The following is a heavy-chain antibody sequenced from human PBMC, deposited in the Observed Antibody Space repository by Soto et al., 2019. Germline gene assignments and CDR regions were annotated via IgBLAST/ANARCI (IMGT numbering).Heavy chain of an antibody. Sequence: QVQLVQSGAEVKKPGASVRVSCKASGYTFASFVIHWVRQAPGQRPEWMGWINTDNGNTKYSQKFQRRVTITRDTSARTAYMELSSLISEDTAVYYCGREMPGYWTGPFDYWGQGTLVTVSS. CDR2: INTDNGNT. V-gene: IGHV1-3*04. CDR1: GYTFASFV. CDR3: GREMPGYWTGPFDY. D-gene: IGHD6-13*01. J-gene: IGHJ4*02.